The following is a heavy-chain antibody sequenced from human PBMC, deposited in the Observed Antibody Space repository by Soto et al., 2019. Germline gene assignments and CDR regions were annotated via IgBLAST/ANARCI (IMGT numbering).Heavy chain of an antibody. D-gene: IGHD6-13*01. J-gene: IGHJ5*02. CDR1: GYSFTSYW. CDR2: IYPGDSDT. CDR3: ARLGGGIAAAGIEYNWFDP. V-gene: IGHV5-51*01. Sequence: GESLKISCKGSGYSFTSYWIGWVRQMPGKGLEWMGIIYPGDSDTRYSPSFQGQVTISADKSISTAYLQWSSLKASDTAMYYCARLGGGIAAAGIEYNWFDPWGQGTLVTVSS.